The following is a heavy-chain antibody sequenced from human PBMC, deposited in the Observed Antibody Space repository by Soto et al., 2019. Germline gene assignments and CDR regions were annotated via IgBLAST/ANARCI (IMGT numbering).Heavy chain of an antibody. CDR1: GFTFSNFG. CDR3: AYSFITTIGTTA. CDR2: ISSSGTTI. V-gene: IGHV3-48*02. Sequence: EVQLVESGGGLVQPGGSLRLSCEASGFTFSNFGINWVRQAPGKGLEWVSHISSSGTTIYYAESVKGRFTISRDNAKNSLYLQMSSLRDEDTAVYYCAYSFITTIGTTAWGQGTLVTVSS. J-gene: IGHJ4*02. D-gene: IGHD1-1*01.